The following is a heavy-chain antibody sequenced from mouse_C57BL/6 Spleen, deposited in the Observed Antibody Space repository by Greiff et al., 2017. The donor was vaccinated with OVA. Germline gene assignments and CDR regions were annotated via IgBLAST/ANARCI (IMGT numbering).Heavy chain of an antibody. D-gene: IGHD4-1*01. J-gene: IGHJ2*01. CDR2: IDPSDSYT. CDR3: ARVANWNYFYY. V-gene: IGHV1-50*01. Sequence: QVQLQQPGAELVKPGASVKLSCKASGYTFTSDWMQWVKQRPGQGLEWIGEIDPSDSYTNYNQKFKGKATLTVDTSSSTAYMQLSSLTSEDSAVYYCARVANWNYFYYWGQGTTLTVSS. CDR1: GYTFTSDW.